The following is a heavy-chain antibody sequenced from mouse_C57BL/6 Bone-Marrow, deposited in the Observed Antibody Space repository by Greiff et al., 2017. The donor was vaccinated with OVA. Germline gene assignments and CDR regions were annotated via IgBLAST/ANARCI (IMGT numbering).Heavy chain of an antibody. Sequence: VQLQQPGTELVKPGASGYTFTSYWMHWVTQRPGQGLEWIGNINPSNGGTNYNEKFKSKATLTVDKSSSTAYMQLSSLTSEDSAVYYCARRNYGSSPYWYFDVWGTGTTVTVSS. CDR1: GYTFTSYW. CDR2: INPSNGGT. J-gene: IGHJ1*03. D-gene: IGHD1-1*01. V-gene: IGHV1-53*01. CDR3: ARRNYGSSPYWYFDV.